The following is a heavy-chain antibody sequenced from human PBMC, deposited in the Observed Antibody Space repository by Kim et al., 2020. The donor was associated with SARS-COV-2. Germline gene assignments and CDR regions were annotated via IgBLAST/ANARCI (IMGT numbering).Heavy chain of an antibody. D-gene: IGHD4-4*01. CDR3: ARERSKLTARGYYFDY. CDR1: GYTFTSYY. V-gene: IGHV1-46*01. CDR2: INPSGGST. Sequence: ASVKVSCKASGYTFTSYYMHWVRQAPGQGLEWMGIINPSGGSTSDAQKFQGRVTMTRDTSTSTVYMELSSLRSEDTVVYYCARERSKLTARGYYFDYWGQGTLVTVSS. J-gene: IGHJ4*02.